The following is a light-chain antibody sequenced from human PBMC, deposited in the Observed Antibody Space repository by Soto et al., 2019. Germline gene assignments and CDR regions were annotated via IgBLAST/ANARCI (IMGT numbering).Light chain of an antibody. CDR1: NSDVGGYNY. Sequence: QSVLTQPASVSGSPGQSITISCTGSNSDVGGYNYVSWYQQYAGKAPKLMIYEVSNRPSGVSSRFSGSKSGNTASLTISGLQADDEADYFCGSYGGDSRWVFGGGTKVTVL. CDR2: EVS. V-gene: IGLV2-14*01. J-gene: IGLJ3*02. CDR3: GSYGGDSRWV.